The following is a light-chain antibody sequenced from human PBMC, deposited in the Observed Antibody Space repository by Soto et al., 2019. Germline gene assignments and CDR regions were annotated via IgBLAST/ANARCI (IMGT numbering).Light chain of an antibody. Sequence: DIQMTQSPSSLSASVGDRVTITCRASQSVSNYLNWYQQKPGKAPKLLIYGASTLHNGVPSRFSGSGSGTDFTLSISSLQPEDFATYHCQQSYTPPYTFGQGTKLEIE. CDR1: QSVSNY. J-gene: IGKJ2*01. CDR3: QQSYTPPYT. CDR2: GAS. V-gene: IGKV1-39*01.